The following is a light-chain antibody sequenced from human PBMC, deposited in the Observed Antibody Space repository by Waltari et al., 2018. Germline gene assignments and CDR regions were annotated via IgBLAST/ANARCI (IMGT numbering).Light chain of an antibody. CDR2: DVV. V-gene: IGLV2-14*03. CDR3: CSYTSSDTYV. J-gene: IGLJ1*01. Sequence: WEQRRPGKVPRLIIYDVVKRASGVSNRFSGSMSGYTATLTISGLQSEDEADYYCCSYTSSDTYVFGSGTTVTVL.